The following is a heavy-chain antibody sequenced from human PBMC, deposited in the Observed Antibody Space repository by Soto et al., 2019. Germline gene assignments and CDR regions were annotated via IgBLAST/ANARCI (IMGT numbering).Heavy chain of an antibody. V-gene: IGHV1-58*02. CDR1: GFSFTSSA. CDR2: IVVGSGNT. D-gene: IGHD1-1*01. J-gene: IGHJ6*02. Sequence: SVKVSCKASGFSFTSSAMQWVRQARGQRLEWIGWIVVGSGNTNYAQKFQERVTITRDMSTSTAYMELSSLRSEDTAVYYCAATARYNWNDGTWYYNYYGMDVWGQGTTVTGSS. CDR3: AATARYNWNDGTWYYNYYGMDV.